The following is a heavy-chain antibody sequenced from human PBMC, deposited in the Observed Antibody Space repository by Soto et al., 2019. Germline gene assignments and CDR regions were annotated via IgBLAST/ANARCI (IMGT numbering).Heavy chain of an antibody. V-gene: IGHV3-30-3*01. Sequence: SCKTSGYNFTDFSITWVRQAPGKGLEWVAVISYDGSNKYYADSVKGRFTISRDNSKNTLYLQMNSLGAEDTAVYYCARVPSSSGRAHFDYWGQGTLVTVSS. CDR3: ARVPSSSGRAHFDY. CDR1: GYNFTDFS. J-gene: IGHJ4*02. D-gene: IGHD2-15*01. CDR2: ISYDGSNK.